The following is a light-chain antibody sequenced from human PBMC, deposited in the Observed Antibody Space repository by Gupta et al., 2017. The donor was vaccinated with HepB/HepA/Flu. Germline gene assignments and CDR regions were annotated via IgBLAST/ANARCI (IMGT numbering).Light chain of an antibody. J-gene: IGKJ3*01. CDR3: QQRSDWPLFT. V-gene: IGKV3-11*01. CDR1: QSVGTY. CDR2: DAS. Sequence: EIVLTQSPATLSLSPGERATLSCRATQSVGTYLAWYQHEPGQAPRLLIYDASNRDTGIPARFSGSGSGTDFTLTISSREPEDFAVYYCQQRSDWPLFTFGHGTRVDIK.